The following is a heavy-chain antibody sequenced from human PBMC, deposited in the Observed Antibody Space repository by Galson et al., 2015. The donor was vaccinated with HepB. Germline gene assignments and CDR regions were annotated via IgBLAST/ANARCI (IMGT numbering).Heavy chain of an antibody. CDR2: IYSSGST. D-gene: IGHD3-3*01. Sequence: SLRLSCAASGFIVSSNYMSWVRQAPGKGLEWVSLIYSSGSTFYADSLKGRFTISRDKSKNTLYLQMNSLRADDAAVYYCARWRKTISIFGVGTSYWDYWGQGTLVTVSS. J-gene: IGHJ4*02. CDR1: GFIVSSNY. V-gene: IGHV3-66*01. CDR3: ARWRKTISIFGVGTSYWDY.